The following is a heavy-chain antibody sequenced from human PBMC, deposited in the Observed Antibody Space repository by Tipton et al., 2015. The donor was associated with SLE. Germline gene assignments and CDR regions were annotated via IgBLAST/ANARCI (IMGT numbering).Heavy chain of an antibody. CDR1: GGSISSGSYY. J-gene: IGHJ4*02. CDR2: IYTSGST. Sequence: TLSLTCTVSGGSISSGSYYWSWIRQPAGKGLEWIGRIYTSGSTNYNPSLKSRVTISVDTSKNQFSLKLSSVTAADTAVYYCARGIVGATEGVYWGQGTLVTVSS. V-gene: IGHV4-61*02. D-gene: IGHD1-26*01. CDR3: ARGIVGATEGVY.